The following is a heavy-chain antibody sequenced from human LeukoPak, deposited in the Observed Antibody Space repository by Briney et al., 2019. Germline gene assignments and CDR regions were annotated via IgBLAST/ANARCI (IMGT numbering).Heavy chain of an antibody. CDR1: GFTFSSYG. J-gene: IGHJ3*02. CDR3: AKAIDTGIVGATYAFDI. V-gene: IGHV3-33*06. D-gene: IGHD1-26*01. CDR2: IWYDGSNK. Sequence: GGSLRLSCAASGFTFSSYGMHWVRQAPGKGLEWVAVIWYDGSNKYYADSVKGRFTISRDNSKNTLYLQMNSLRAEDTAVYYCAKAIDTGIVGATYAFDIWGQGTMVTVSS.